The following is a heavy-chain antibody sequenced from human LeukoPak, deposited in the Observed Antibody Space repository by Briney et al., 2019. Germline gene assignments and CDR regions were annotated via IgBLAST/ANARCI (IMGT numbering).Heavy chain of an antibody. CDR1: SGSISSYY. D-gene: IGHD2/OR15-2a*01. V-gene: IGHV4-59*01. Sequence: SETLSLTCTVSSGSISSYYWSWIRQPPGKGLEWIGYIYYSGSTNYNPSLKSRVTISVDTSKNQFSLKLSSVTAADTAVYYCARGLYGGLLRYWGQGTLVTVSS. CDR2: IYYSGST. CDR3: ARGLYGGLLRY. J-gene: IGHJ4*02.